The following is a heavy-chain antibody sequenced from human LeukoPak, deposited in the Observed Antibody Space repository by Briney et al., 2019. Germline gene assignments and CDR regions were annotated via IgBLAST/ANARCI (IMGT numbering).Heavy chain of an antibody. Sequence: GGSLRLSCAASGFTFSSYSMNWVRQAPGKGLEWVSSISSSSSYIYYADSVKGRFTISRDNAKNSLYLQMNSPSVDDTAVYFFPRDYDFWSGYADYWGQGTLVTVSS. CDR3: PRDYDFWSGYADY. CDR2: ISSSSSYI. V-gene: IGHV3-21*01. D-gene: IGHD3-3*01. J-gene: IGHJ4*02. CDR1: GFTFSSYS.